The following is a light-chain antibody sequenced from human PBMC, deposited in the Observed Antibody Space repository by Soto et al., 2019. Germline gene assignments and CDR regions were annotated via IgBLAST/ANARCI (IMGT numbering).Light chain of an antibody. Sequence: DIQLTQSPSFLSASVGDRVSITCRASQGISTDLVWYQQKPGKAPEPLIYGASTLQSGVPSRFSGSGSGTEFTLTISSLQPEDFATYHCQQRSTYPLTFGGGDQGGDQT. CDR3: QQRSTYPLT. V-gene: IGKV1-9*01. J-gene: IGKJ4*01. CDR2: GAS. CDR1: QGISTD.